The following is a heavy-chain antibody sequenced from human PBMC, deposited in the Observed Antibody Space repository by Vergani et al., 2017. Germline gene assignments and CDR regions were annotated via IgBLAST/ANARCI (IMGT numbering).Heavy chain of an antibody. CDR1: GYSIGSGFY. V-gene: IGHV4-38-2*01. J-gene: IGHJ2*01. CDR3: ARSQGDYLYFDL. D-gene: IGHD4-17*01. CDR2: IHNRGKT. Sequence: QVRLEESGPGLVKPSETLSLTCSVSGYSIGSGFYWAWIRQSPGEGLQWLTSIHNRGKTYHNPSLKSRVSVSLDTSKDRFSLNLTSVTATDTAVYYCARSQGDYLYFDLWGPGSLVTVCS.